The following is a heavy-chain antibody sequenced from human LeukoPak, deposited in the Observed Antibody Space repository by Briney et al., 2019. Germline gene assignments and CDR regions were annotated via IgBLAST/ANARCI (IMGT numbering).Heavy chain of an antibody. Sequence: SETLSLTCTVSGGSISSSSYYWGWIRQPPGKGLEWIGSIYYSGSTYYNPSLKSRVTISVDTSKNQFSLKLSSVTAADTAVNYCARHRPDILTGYIDYWGQGTLVTVSS. D-gene: IGHD3-9*01. V-gene: IGHV4-39*01. J-gene: IGHJ4*02. CDR2: IYYSGST. CDR3: ARHRPDILTGYIDY. CDR1: GGSISSSSYY.